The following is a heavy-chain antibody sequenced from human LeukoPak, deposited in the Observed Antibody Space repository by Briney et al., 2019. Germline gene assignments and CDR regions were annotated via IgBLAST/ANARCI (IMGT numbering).Heavy chain of an antibody. CDR1: GFTFSSYA. J-gene: IGHJ4*02. D-gene: IGHD5-12*01. CDR2: ISGSGGGT. Sequence: YPGGSLRLSCAASGFTFSSYAMSWVRQAPGKGLEWVSVISGSGGGTYYADSVKGRFTISRDNSKNTLYVQMNSLRAEDTAVYYCAKDLLAATIDYYFDYWGQGTLVTVSS. V-gene: IGHV3-23*01. CDR3: AKDLLAATIDYYFDY.